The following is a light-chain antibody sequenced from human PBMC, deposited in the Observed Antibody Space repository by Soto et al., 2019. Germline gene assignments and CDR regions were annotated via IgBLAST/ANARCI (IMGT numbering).Light chain of an antibody. CDR1: KGVSSS. CDR2: GAS. J-gene: IGKJ1*01. Sequence: EVVMAQSPATLSVSPGERATLSCRASKGVSSSLAWYQQKPGQAPRLLIYGASTRATGIPARFSGSGSGTEFTLTISSLQSEDFAVYYCQQYHNWPRGTFGQGTKVEIK. V-gene: IGKV3-15*01. CDR3: QQYHNWPRGT.